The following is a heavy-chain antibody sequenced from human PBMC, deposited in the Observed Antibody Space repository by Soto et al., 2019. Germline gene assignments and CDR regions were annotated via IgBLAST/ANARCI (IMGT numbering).Heavy chain of an antibody. Sequence: GGSLRLSCAASGFTFSSYAMSWVRQAPGKGLEWVSAISGSGGSTYYADSVKGRFTISRDNSKNTLYLQMNSLRAEDTAVYYCAKDRKFGVVGTERGYYFDYWGQGTLVTVSS. V-gene: IGHV3-23*01. CDR1: GFTFSSYA. D-gene: IGHD1-26*01. J-gene: IGHJ4*02. CDR3: AKDRKFGVVGTERGYYFDY. CDR2: ISGSGGST.